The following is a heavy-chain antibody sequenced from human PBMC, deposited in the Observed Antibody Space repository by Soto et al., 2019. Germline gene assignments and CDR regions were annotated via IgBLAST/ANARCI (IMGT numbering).Heavy chain of an antibody. Sequence: EVQLVETGGGLIQPGGSLRLSCAASGVIVSGNHMSWVRQAPGKGLEWVSVIYTSGKTDYADSVKGRFTMSRDNSKNTVYVPMNSLRVYDTAVYYCAREGGWMGWGQGTWVAVSS. J-gene: IGHJ4*02. D-gene: IGHD6-19*01. CDR3: AREGGWMG. V-gene: IGHV3-53*02. CDR2: IYTSGKT. CDR1: GVIVSGNH.